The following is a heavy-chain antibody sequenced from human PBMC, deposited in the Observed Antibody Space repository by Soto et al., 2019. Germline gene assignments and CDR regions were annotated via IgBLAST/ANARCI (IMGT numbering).Heavy chain of an antibody. CDR1: GFTFGDYA. CDR2: IRSKAYGGTT. CDR3: TRNALELHYYYYGMDV. V-gene: IGHV3-49*03. D-gene: IGHD1-7*01. Sequence: PGGFLRLSCTASGFTFGDYAMSWFRQAPGKGLEWVGFIRSKAYGGTTEYDASVKGRFTISRDDSKSIAYLQMNSLKTEDTAVYYCTRNALELHYYYYGMDVWGQGTKVTVS. J-gene: IGHJ6*02.